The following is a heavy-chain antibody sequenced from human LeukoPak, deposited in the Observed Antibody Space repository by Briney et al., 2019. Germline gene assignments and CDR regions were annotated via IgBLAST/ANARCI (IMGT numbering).Heavy chain of an antibody. J-gene: IGHJ4*02. V-gene: IGHV4-39*01. CDR1: GGSLSSSSYY. CDR2: IYYIGST. CDR3: ARHRYDFWSGYRRPFDY. D-gene: IGHD3-3*01. Sequence: SETLSLTCIVSGGSLSSSSYYWGWVRQPPGRGLEWLGSIYYIGSTYYNPSLKSRVTISVDTSKNQFSLKLSSVTAADTAVYYCARHRYDFWSGYRRPFDYWGQGTLVTVSS.